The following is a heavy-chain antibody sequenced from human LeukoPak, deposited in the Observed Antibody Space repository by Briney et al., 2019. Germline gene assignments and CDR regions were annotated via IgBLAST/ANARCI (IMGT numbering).Heavy chain of an antibody. CDR2: MYRGGST. J-gene: IGHJ4*02. CDR3: AREGDSGYDL. V-gene: IGHV3-66*01. CDR1: GFTFSSYA. Sequence: GGSLRLSCAASGFTFSSYAMSWGRQAPGKGLEWVSVMYRGGSTYYADSVKGRFTISRDNSKNTLYLQMNSLRAEDTAVYYCAREGDSGYDLWGEGTLVTVSS. D-gene: IGHD5-12*01.